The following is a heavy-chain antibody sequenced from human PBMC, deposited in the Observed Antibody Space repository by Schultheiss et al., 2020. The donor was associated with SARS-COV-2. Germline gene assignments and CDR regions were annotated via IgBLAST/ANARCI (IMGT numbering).Heavy chain of an antibody. Sequence: SETLSLTCTVSGGSISSYYWSWIRQPPGKGLEWIGSIYYSGSTNYNPSLKSRVTISVDTSKNQFSLKLSSVTAADTAVYYCARKDDAFDIWGQGTMVTVSS. CDR2: IYYSGST. CDR1: GGSISSYY. CDR3: ARKDDAFDI. J-gene: IGHJ3*02. V-gene: IGHV4-59*01.